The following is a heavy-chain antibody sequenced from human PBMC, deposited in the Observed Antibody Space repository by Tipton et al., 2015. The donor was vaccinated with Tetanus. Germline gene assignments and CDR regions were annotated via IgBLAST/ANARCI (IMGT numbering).Heavy chain of an antibody. CDR2: ISYAGYT. CDR3: AREMNRSFDI. D-gene: IGHD1-14*01. V-gene: IGHV4-59*11. J-gene: IGHJ2*01. CDR1: GGPISGHY. Sequence: TLSLTCTVSGGPISGHYWSWIRQTPGSGLEWIGYISYAGYTSYSPSLKNRVTMSVDTSKNQFSLKLKSVTAADTAVYYCAREMNRSFDIWGRVTLVAVSS.